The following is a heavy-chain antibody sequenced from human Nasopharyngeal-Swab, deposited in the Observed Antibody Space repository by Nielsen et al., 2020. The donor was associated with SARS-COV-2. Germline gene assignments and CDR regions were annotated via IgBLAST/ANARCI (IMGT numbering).Heavy chain of an antibody. CDR3: AKAATLDAFDI. V-gene: IGHV3-21*01. Sequence: GESLKISCAASGFTFSSYSMNWVRQAPGKGLEWVSSISSSSSYIYYADSVKGRFTISRDNAKNSLYLQMNSLRAEDTAVYYCAKAATLDAFDIWGQGTMVTVSS. D-gene: IGHD2-15*01. CDR2: ISSSSSYI. J-gene: IGHJ3*02. CDR1: GFTFSSYS.